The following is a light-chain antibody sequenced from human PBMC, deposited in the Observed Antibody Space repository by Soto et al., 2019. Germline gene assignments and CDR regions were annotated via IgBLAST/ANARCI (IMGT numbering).Light chain of an antibody. J-gene: IGKJ2*01. CDR1: QSVSSN. CDR2: DAS. CDR3: QQYKSWLYT. Sequence: EIVMTQSPATLSVSPGERATLSCRASQSVSSNLAWYQQQPGQPPRLLIYDASNRATDIPARFSGSGSGTEFTLTISSLQSEDFAVYYCQQYKSWLYTFGQGTKLEIK. V-gene: IGKV3-15*01.